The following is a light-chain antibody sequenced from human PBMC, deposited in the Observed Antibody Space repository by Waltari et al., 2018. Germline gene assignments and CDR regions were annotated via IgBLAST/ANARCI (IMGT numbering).Light chain of an antibody. CDR2: GTS. CDR1: QSISSD. CDR3: QQSYSTPPT. Sequence: DIQMTQSPSSLSAYVGDRVTITCRASQSISSDLNWYQQKPGKAPKLLISGTSNLQSGVPSGFSGSGSGTDSTLTINSLQPLDSATYYCQQSYSTPPTFGGGTKVEI. J-gene: IGKJ4*01. V-gene: IGKV1-39*01.